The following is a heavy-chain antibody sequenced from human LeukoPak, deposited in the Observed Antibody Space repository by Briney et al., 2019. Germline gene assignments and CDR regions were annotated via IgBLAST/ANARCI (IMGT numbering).Heavy chain of an antibody. CDR3: ASSHYDYVWGSYSGRRGDDY. V-gene: IGHV4-39*07. D-gene: IGHD3-16*01. CDR2: IYYSGST. J-gene: IGHJ4*02. Sequence: SETLSLTCTVSGGSISSSSYYWGWIRQPPGKGLEWIGSIYYSGSTYYNPSLKSRVTISVDKSRNHFSLNLSSVTAADTAVYYCASSHYDYVWGSYSGRRGDDYWGQGTLVTVSS. CDR1: GGSISSSSYY.